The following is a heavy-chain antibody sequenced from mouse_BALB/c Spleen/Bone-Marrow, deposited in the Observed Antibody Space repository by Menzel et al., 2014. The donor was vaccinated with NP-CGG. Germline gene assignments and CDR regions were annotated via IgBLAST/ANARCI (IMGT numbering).Heavy chain of an antibody. CDR2: ISYSSST. J-gene: IGHJ4*01. CDR3: ARWDYGDYAMDY. Sequence: ESGPGLVKPSQSLSLTCTVTGYSITSDYAWNWIQQFQGNKLEWMGYISYSSSTNYNPSLKSRISITRDTSKNQFFLQLSSVTAEDTATYYCARWDYGDYAMDYWGQGTSVTVSS. D-gene: IGHD1-2*01. CDR1: GYSITSDYA. V-gene: IGHV3-2*02.